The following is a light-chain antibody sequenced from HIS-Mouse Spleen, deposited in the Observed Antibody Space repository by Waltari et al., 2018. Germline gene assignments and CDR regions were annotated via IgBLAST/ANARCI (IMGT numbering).Light chain of an antibody. CDR1: QLGDKY. V-gene: IGLV3-1*01. J-gene: IGLJ2*01. CDR2: QES. Sequence: SYELTQPPSVSVSPGQTASITCSGDQLGDKYACWYQQKPGQSPVLVIYQESKRPSGIPERFSGSNSGNTATLTISGTQAMDEADYYCQAWDSSTDVVFGGGTKLTVL. CDR3: QAWDSSTDVV.